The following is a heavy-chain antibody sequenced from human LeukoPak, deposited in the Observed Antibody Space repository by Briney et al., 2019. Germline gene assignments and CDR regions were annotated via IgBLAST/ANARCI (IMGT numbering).Heavy chain of an antibody. V-gene: IGHV3-53*05. J-gene: IGHJ4*02. D-gene: IGHD6-6*01. CDR1: GFTVTDNY. CDR2: IYGGGDT. Sequence: PGGSLRLSCAASGFTVTDNYMNWVRQSSGKGLEWVSVIYGGGDTNYADSVKGRFTISRDNSKNTLYLQMNSLRAEDTAVYYCARYSSSSGFGYWGQGTLVTVSS. CDR3: ARYSSSSGFGY.